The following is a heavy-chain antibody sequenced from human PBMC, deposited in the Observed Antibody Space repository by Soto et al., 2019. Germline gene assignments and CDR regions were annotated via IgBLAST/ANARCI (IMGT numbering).Heavy chain of an antibody. D-gene: IGHD4-17*01. V-gene: IGHV3-23*01. CDR2: ISSSGDIP. CDR1: GCTFTTYA. J-gene: IGHJ4*02. CDR3: AKVNSIVGDGDHDY. Sequence: EVQLLESGGGLVQPGGSLRLSCAASGCTFTTYAMSWVRQPPGKGLELVSGISSSGDIPYYADSVKGRFTISSDQSKKTVYLQMNSLRAEDTALYYCAKVNSIVGDGDHDYWGQGTLVSVSS.